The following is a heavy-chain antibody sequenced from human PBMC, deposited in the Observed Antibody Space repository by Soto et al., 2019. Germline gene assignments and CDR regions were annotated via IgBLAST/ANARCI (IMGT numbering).Heavy chain of an antibody. V-gene: IGHV3-23*01. CDR1: GFTFSSYA. CDR2: IGGSGGST. J-gene: IGHJ5*02. CDR3: AKTGYRTSWYPNWFDP. Sequence: GGSLRLSCAASGFTFSSYAMSWVRQAPGKGLEWVSVIGGSGGSTHYADSVKGRFTISRDNSKNTLYLQMNSLRAEDTALYYCAKTGYRTSWYPNWFDPWGQGTLVTVSS. D-gene: IGHD6-13*01.